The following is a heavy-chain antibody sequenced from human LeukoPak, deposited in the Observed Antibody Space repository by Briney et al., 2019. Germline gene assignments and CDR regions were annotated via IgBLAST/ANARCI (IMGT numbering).Heavy chain of an antibody. CDR3: ARDNRFGAFDY. CDR1: GFTFSSYN. Sequence: GGSLRLSCAASGFTFSSYNMNWVRQAPGKGLEWVSSISSSSSYIHYADSVKGRFTISRDNAKNSLYLQMNSLRAEDTAVYYCARDNRFGAFDYWGQGTLVTVSS. V-gene: IGHV3-21*01. J-gene: IGHJ4*02. CDR2: ISSSSSYI. D-gene: IGHD3-10*01.